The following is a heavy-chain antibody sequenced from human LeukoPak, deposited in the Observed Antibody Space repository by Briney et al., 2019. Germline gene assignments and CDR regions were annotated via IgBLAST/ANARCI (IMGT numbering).Heavy chain of an antibody. CDR1: GFTFSSYS. D-gene: IGHD2/OR15-2a*01. J-gene: IGHJ3*02. Sequence: GGSLRLSCAASGFTFSSYSMNWVRQAPGKGLEWVSSISSSSSYIYYADSVKGRFTISRDKAKNSLYLQMNSLRAEDTAVYYCARDFLRLRAFDIWGQGTMVTVSS. CDR3: ARDFLRLRAFDI. CDR2: ISSSSSYI. V-gene: IGHV3-21*01.